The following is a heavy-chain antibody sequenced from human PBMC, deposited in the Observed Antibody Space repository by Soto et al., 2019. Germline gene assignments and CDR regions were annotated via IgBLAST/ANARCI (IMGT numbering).Heavy chain of an antibody. V-gene: IGHV3-48*01. CDR1: GFTFSSYS. Sequence: PGGSLRLSCAASGFTFSSYSINWVRQAPGKGLEWVSHIGISGTPVYYADSVKGRFTISRDNAKNSLYLQMNSLRAEDTAVYYCARYQEGDRHDHGIFADWGQGTLVPVSS. CDR2: IGISGTPV. D-gene: IGHD4-17*01. CDR3: ARYQEGDRHDHGIFAD. J-gene: IGHJ4*02.